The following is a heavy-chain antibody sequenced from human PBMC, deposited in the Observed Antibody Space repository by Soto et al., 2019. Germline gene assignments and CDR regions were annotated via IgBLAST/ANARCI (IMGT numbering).Heavy chain of an antibody. V-gene: IGHV3-23*01. Sequence: EVQLLESGGGLVQPGGSLRLSCVGSGFTFSTYTMNWVRQAPGKGLEWVSAVLGGGRKTYYADSMKGRVTISRDDSKNTRYLQRNSLRAEDTAIYYCAKDRVPDSRWNFDYWGQGTLVTVSS. D-gene: IGHD1-1*01. J-gene: IGHJ4*02. CDR1: GFTFSTYT. CDR2: VLGGGRKT. CDR3: AKDRVPDSRWNFDY.